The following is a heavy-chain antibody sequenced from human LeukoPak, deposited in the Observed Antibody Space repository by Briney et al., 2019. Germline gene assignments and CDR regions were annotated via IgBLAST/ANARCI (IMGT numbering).Heavy chain of an antibody. D-gene: IGHD6-19*01. J-gene: IGHJ4*02. CDR2: IYHSGST. V-gene: IGHV4-4*02. CDR1: GGSISSSFW. CDR3: ARRLVGGLVRRVHFDY. Sequence: SETLSLTCAVSGGSISSSFWWSWVRQPPGKGLEWIGEIYHSGSTNYKPSLRSRVTISVDTSKNQSSLKLSSVTAADTAVYYCARRLVGGLVRRVHFDYWGQGTLVTVSS.